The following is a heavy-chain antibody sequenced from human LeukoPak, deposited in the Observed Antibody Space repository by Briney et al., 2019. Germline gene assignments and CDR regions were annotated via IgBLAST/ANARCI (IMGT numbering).Heavy chain of an antibody. Sequence: GGSLRLSCAASGFTFSSHSMDWVRQAPGEGLEWVSSIYGDKTLYAYSVKGRFTISRDNARNSLYLQMHSLRAEDTALYYCVRDGVSWSRDYWGQGTLVTVSS. D-gene: IGHD2-15*01. CDR1: GFTFSSHS. J-gene: IGHJ4*02. V-gene: IGHV3-21*01. CDR2: IYGDKT. CDR3: VRDGVSWSRDY.